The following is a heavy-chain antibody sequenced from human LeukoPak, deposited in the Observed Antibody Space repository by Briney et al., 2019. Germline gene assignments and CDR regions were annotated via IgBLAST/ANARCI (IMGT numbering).Heavy chain of an antibody. CDR1: GASVSSASY. CDR3: ARSRAFNSGAFDP. Sequence: SETLSLTCTVSGASVSSASYWTWIRQPPGKGVEWITHIYNGVNTNYNPSLKSRVTISVDTSKNQFSLRLNSVTAADTAVYYCARSRAFNSGAFDPWGQGSLVTVSS. V-gene: IGHV4-61*01. CDR2: IYNGVNT. D-gene: IGHD1-26*01. J-gene: IGHJ5*02.